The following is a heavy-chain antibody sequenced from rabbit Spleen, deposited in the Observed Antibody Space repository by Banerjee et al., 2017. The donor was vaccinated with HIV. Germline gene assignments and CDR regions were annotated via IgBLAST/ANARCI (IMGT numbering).Heavy chain of an antibody. Sequence: QEQLVESGGGLVQPGGSLKLSCKASGFDFSTYSMSWVRQAPGKGLEWISCIAGSSSGFTYSATWAKGRFTISKTSSTTVTLQMTSLTVADTATYFCARDTGSSFSSYGMDLWGQGTLVTVS. CDR2: IAGSSSGFT. D-gene: IGHD8-1*01. CDR1: GFDFSTYS. V-gene: IGHV1S45*01. CDR3: ARDTGSSFSSYGMDL. J-gene: IGHJ3*01.